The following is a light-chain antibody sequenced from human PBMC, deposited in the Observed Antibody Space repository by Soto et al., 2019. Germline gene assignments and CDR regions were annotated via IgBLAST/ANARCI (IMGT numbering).Light chain of an antibody. CDR1: QGISSY. CDR2: AAS. CDR3: QDSSTSPWP. J-gene: IGKJ1*01. Sequence: MTQSPSCLPASIADRVTVSSRMSQGISSYVAWYQQKPGKAPELLIYAASFRATGIPDRFRGSGSGTDFTLTISSLEPEDSAVYYCQDSSTSPWPFGQGTKVDIK. V-gene: IGKV1D-8*02.